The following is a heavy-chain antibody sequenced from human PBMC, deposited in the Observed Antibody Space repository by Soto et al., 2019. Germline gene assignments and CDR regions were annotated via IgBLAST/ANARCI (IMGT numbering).Heavy chain of an antibody. Sequence: GGSLRLSCAASGFTFSSYAMSWVRQAPGKGLEWVSAISGSGGSTYYADSVKGRFTISRDNSKNTLYLQMNSLRAEDTAVYYCAKSTAERYCSSTSCYRYWFDPWGQGTLVTVSS. CDR3: AKSTAERYCSSTSCYRYWFDP. D-gene: IGHD2-2*01. J-gene: IGHJ5*02. CDR1: GFTFSSYA. V-gene: IGHV3-23*01. CDR2: ISGSGGST.